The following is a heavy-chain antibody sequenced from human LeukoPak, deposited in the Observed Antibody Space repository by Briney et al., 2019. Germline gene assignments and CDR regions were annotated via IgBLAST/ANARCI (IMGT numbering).Heavy chain of an antibody. CDR1: GFTFSSYA. D-gene: IGHD2-15*01. Sequence: GGSLRLSCAASGFTFSSYAMHWVRQAPGKGLEWVAVISYDGSNKYYADSVKGRFTISRDNAKNSLYLQMNSLRAEDTAVYYCARERCSGGSCYSPLDYWGQGTLVTVSS. CDR2: ISYDGSNK. J-gene: IGHJ4*02. V-gene: IGHV3-30-3*01. CDR3: ARERCSGGSCYSPLDY.